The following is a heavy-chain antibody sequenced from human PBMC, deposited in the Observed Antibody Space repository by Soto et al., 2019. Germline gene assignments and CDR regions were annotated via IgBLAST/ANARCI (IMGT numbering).Heavy chain of an antibody. D-gene: IGHD6-19*01. CDR1: GFKFSIYS. Sequence: EVQLVESGGALVQPGGSLRLSCAASGFKFSIYSMNWVRQAPGKGLEWSAYITSDTKAIKYGDSVKGRFTISRDNAKNSVYLQMYDLSDEDTVVYYCARSVEGHFDYWGQGTVVTVSS. CDR3: ARSVEGHFDY. V-gene: IGHV3-48*02. CDR2: ITSDTKAI. J-gene: IGHJ4*02.